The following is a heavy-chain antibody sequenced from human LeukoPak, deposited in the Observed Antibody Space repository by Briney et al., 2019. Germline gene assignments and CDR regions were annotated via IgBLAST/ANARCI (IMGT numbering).Heavy chain of an antibody. V-gene: IGHV1-46*01. CDR3: ALPSRWLYFDY. Sequence: ASVKVSCKASGYTFTSYYMHWVRQAPGQGLEWMGIINPSGGSTSYAQKFQGRVTMTRDTSTSTVYMELSSLRSEDTAVYHCALPSRWLYFDYWGQGTLVTVSS. J-gene: IGHJ4*02. D-gene: IGHD5-12*01. CDR2: INPSGGST. CDR1: GYTFTSYY.